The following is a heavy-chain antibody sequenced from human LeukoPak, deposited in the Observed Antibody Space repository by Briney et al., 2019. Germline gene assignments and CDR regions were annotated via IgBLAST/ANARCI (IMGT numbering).Heavy chain of an antibody. Sequence: RASVKVSCKASGYTFTGYYMHWVRQAPGQGLEWMGWINPNSGGTNYVQKFQGRVTMTRDTSISTAYMELSRLRSDDTAVYYCARADPFFDSSGYHYAFDIWGQGTMVTVSS. J-gene: IGHJ3*02. CDR2: INPNSGGT. V-gene: IGHV1-2*02. CDR3: ARADPFFDSSGYHYAFDI. D-gene: IGHD3-22*01. CDR1: GYTFTGYY.